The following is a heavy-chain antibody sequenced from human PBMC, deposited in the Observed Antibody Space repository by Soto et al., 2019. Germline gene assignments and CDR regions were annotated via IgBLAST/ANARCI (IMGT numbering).Heavy chain of an antibody. J-gene: IGHJ4*02. CDR3: ARVLQYFDWLLLGIAH. Sequence: PSETLSLTCTVSGGSISSGDYYWSWIRQPPGKGLEWIGYIYYSGSTYYNPSLKSRVTISVDTSNNQFSLKLGSVTAADTGVYYWARVLQYFDWLLLGIAHWGQGTLVTVSS. CDR2: IYYSGST. CDR1: GGSISSGDYY. V-gene: IGHV4-30-4*01. D-gene: IGHD3-9*01.